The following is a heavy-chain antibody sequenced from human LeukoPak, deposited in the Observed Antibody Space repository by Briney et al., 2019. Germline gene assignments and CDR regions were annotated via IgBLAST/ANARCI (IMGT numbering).Heavy chain of an antibody. CDR2: MSYSGGTT. J-gene: IGHJ3*02. CDR1: GFTFSSYA. Sequence: GGSLRLSCAATGFTFSSYAMNWVRQAPGRGLEWVSGMSYSGGTTDYADSVKGRFTILRDNSKNTLYLQMNSLRAEDTAVYYCAKGGQIWGQGTMVTVSS. CDR3: AKGGQI. V-gene: IGHV3-23*01.